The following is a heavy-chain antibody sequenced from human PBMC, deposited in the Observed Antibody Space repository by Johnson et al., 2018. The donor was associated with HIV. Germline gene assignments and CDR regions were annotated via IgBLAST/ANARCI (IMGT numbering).Heavy chain of an antibody. V-gene: IGHV3-30*03. D-gene: IGHD6-25*01. Sequence: VQLVESGGGVVQPGRSLRLSCAASGFTFSSYGMHWVRQAPGKGLEWVAVISYDGSNKYYADSVKGRFTISRDNSKNTLYLQMNSLKTEDTAVYYCTTLRLLDIWGQGTMVTVSS. CDR1: GFTFSSYG. CDR3: TTLRLLDI. CDR2: ISYDGSNK. J-gene: IGHJ3*02.